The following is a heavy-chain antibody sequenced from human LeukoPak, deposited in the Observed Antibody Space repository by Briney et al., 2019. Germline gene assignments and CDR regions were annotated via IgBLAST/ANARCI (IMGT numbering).Heavy chain of an antibody. CDR1: GFTFSSYS. CDR2: ISSSSSYI. V-gene: IGHV3-21*01. Sequence: GGSLRLSCAASGFTFSSYSMNWVRQAPGKGLEWVSSISSSSSYIYYADSVKGRFTISRDNAKNSLYLQMNSLRAEDTAVYYCARDQRSSSWYGAFDIWGQGTMVTVSS. CDR3: ARDQRSSSWYGAFDI. D-gene: IGHD6-13*01. J-gene: IGHJ3*02.